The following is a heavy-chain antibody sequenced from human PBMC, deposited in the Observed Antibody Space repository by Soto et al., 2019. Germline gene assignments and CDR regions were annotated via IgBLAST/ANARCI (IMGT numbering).Heavy chain of an antibody. J-gene: IGHJ6*03. Sequence: EVQLVESGGGLVQPGGSLRLSCAASGFTFSNYWMYWVRQAPGKGLEWVSRSNSDGSVSSYADSVKGRLTISRDNVKNTLYLQMDSLRAEDTAVYYCARGDCVGGTCSSLAGSFYYYMDVWGKGTTVTVFS. D-gene: IGHD2-15*01. CDR2: SNSDGSVS. CDR1: GFTFSNYW. CDR3: ARGDCVGGTCSSLAGSFYYYMDV. V-gene: IGHV3-74*02.